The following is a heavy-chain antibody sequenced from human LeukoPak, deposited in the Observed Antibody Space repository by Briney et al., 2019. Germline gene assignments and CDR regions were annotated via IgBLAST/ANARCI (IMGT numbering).Heavy chain of an antibody. V-gene: IGHV4-38-2*01. CDR1: GFSISSGYF. CDR2: IFHNGIT. Sequence: SETLSLTCAVSGFSISSGYFWGWIRPPPGKGLEWIGSIFHNGITYYNPSLKSRITISVDTSKNQFSLKLSSVTAADTAVYYCARRISTRRGETCSSTSCYFDYWGQGTLVTVSS. D-gene: IGHD2-2*01. J-gene: IGHJ4*02. CDR3: ARRISTRRGETCSSTSCYFDY.